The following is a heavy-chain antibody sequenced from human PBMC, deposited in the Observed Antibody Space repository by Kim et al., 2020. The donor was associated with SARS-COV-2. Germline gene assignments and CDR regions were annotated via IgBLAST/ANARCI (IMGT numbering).Heavy chain of an antibody. D-gene: IGHD4-17*01. Sequence: GGSLRLSCAASGFTFSSYAMSWVRQAPGKGLEWVSVIYSGGSSTYYADSVKGRFTISRDNSKNTLYLQMNSLRAEDTAVYYCAKAEFTVTLTDYYYYYGMDVWGQGTTVTVSS. CDR1: GFTFSSYA. J-gene: IGHJ6*02. CDR2: IYSGGSST. V-gene: IGHV3-23*03. CDR3: AKAEFTVTLTDYYYYYGMDV.